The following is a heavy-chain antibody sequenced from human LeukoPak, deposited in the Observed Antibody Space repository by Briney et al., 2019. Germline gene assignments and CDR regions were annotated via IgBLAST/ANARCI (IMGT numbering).Heavy chain of an antibody. Sequence: GGSLRLSCAASGFTFSSYAMSWVRQAPGKGLEWVSAISGSGGSTYYADSVKGRFTISRDNSKNTLYLQMNSLRAEDTAVYYCARDIYSSGWESIWGQGTLVTVSS. CDR2: ISGSGGST. V-gene: IGHV3-23*01. CDR3: ARDIYSSGWESI. CDR1: GFTFSSYA. J-gene: IGHJ4*02. D-gene: IGHD6-19*01.